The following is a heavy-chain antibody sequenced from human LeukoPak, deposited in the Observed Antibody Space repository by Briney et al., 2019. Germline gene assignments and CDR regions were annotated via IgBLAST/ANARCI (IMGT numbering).Heavy chain of an antibody. CDR2: IYYSGST. J-gene: IGHJ6*02. CDR1: GGSIKSFDYY. Sequence: SETLSLTCTVSGGSIKSFDYYWSWIRQSPGKGLEWIGYIYYSGSTYYNPSLKSRVTISLDTSKNQFSLKVRSMTAADTAVYYCARARSQYCSGGSCSPAGYYYYGMDVWGQGTTVTVSS. D-gene: IGHD2-15*01. V-gene: IGHV4-30-4*01. CDR3: ARARSQYCSGGSCSPAGYYYYGMDV.